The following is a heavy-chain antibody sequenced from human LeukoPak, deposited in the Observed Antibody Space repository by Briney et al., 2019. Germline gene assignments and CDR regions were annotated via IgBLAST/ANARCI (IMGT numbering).Heavy chain of an antibody. Sequence: PGGSLRLSCAASGFTFSGYAMSWVRQAPGKGLEWVSAISGSGGSTYYADSVKGRFTISRDNSKNTLYLQMNSLRAEDTAVYYCAKDEGLGSSSDYWGQGTLVTVSS. J-gene: IGHJ4*02. CDR2: ISGSGGST. CDR3: AKDEGLGSSSDY. V-gene: IGHV3-23*01. CDR1: GFTFSGYA. D-gene: IGHD3-16*01.